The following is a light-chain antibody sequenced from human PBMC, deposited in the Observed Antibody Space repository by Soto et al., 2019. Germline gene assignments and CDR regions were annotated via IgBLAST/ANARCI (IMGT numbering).Light chain of an antibody. V-gene: IGKV1-39*01. CDR2: AAS. CDR1: QSISSY. Sequence: DIQMTQSPSSLSASVGDRVTITCRASQSISSYLNWYQQKPGKTPKLLIYAASSLQSGVPSRFSGRGSGTDFTLTISSLQPEDFGTYYCQQSYSTPLITFGQGTRLEIK. J-gene: IGKJ5*01. CDR3: QQSYSTPLIT.